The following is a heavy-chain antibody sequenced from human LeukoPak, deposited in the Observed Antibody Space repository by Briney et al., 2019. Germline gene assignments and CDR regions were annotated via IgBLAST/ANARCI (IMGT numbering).Heavy chain of an antibody. Sequence: GGSLRLSCAASGFTFSSYTMTWVRQAPGKGLEWVSIISDDGTYTYYADSVKGRFTISRDNPRNTLYLHMNGLRAEDTAVYYCARAPPGMVRGVMAFDYWGQGTLVTVSS. J-gene: IGHJ4*02. CDR1: GFTFSSYT. V-gene: IGHV3-23*01. CDR2: ISDDGTYT. CDR3: ARAPPGMVRGVMAFDY. D-gene: IGHD3-10*01.